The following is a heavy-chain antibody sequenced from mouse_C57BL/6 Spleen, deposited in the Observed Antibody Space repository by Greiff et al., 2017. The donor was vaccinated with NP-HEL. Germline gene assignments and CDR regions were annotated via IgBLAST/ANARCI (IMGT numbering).Heavy chain of an antibody. CDR2: IWSGGST. D-gene: IGHD3-2*02. V-gene: IGHV2-2*01. CDR1: GFSLTSYG. CDR3: ARSRTAQATSYYAMDY. J-gene: IGHJ4*01. Sequence: QVQLQQSGPGLVQPSQSLSITCTVSGFSLTSYGVHWVRQSPGKGLEWLGVIWSGGSTDYNVAFISRLSISKDNSKSQVFFKMNSLQADDTAIYYCARSRTAQATSYYAMDYWGQGTSVTVSS.